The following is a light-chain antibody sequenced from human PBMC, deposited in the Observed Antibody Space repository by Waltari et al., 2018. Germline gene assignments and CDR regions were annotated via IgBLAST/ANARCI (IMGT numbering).Light chain of an antibody. Sequence: SYVVTQPPSVSVAPGETATITCGGGNIGPYSFNWYQQKAGQAPVLVIFYDRDRPSGIPDRFSGSNSGNTATLTISRVEAGDEARYYCHVWHPHVDPGVFGTGTEVTVL. V-gene: IGLV3-21*04. CDR3: HVWHPHVDPGV. CDR1: NIGPYS. CDR2: YDR. J-gene: IGLJ1*01.